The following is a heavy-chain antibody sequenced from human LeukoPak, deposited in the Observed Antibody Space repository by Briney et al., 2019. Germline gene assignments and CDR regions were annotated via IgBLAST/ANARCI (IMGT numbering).Heavy chain of an antibody. D-gene: IGHD3-10*02. V-gene: IGHV3-23*01. CDR3: AELGITMIGGV. Sequence: GGSLRLSCVASGFAFSRSWMSWVRQAPGKGLEWVSAISGSGGSTYYADSVKGRFTISRDNSKNTLYLQMNSLRAEDTAVYYCAELGITMIGGVWGKGTTVTISS. CDR2: ISGSGGST. CDR1: GFAFSRSW. J-gene: IGHJ6*04.